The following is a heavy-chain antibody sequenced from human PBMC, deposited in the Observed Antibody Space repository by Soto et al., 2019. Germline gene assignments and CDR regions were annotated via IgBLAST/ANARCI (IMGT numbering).Heavy chain of an antibody. CDR2: IIPIFGTA. CDR1: GGTFSSYA. D-gene: IGHD3-16*01. V-gene: IGHV1-69*13. Sequence: SVKVSCKASGGTFSSYAISWVRQAPGQGLGWMGGIIPIFGTANYAQKFQGRVTITADESTSTAYMELSSLRSEDTAVYYCARNRDRFGDYYYYYGMDVWGQGTTVTVSS. J-gene: IGHJ6*02. CDR3: ARNRDRFGDYYYYYGMDV.